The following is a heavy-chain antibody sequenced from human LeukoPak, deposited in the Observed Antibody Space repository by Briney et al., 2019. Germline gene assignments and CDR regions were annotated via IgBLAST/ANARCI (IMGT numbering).Heavy chain of an antibody. J-gene: IGHJ4*02. D-gene: IGHD1-26*01. CDR3: AKAVGSTLFHY. V-gene: IGHV3-23*01. Sequence: PGGSLRLSCAASGFTFSSYAMSWVRQARRKGLEWGSGNRGSCGSAYYADFVKGRFTISRDNSKNTLYLQVNRLRAEDTAVYYCAKAVGSTLFHYWGQGTLVTVSS. CDR1: GFTFSSYA. CDR2: NRGSCGSA.